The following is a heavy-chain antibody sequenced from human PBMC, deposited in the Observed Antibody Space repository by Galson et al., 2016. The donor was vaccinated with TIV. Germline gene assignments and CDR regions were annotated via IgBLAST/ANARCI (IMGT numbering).Heavy chain of an antibody. V-gene: IGHV1-69*13. D-gene: IGHD3-10*01. J-gene: IGHJ3*02. Sequence: SVKVSCKASGGIFNTYTISWVRQAPGQGLEWMGKITPIFGTPNYAQMFQGRVSITADESTSTAYMELSSLGSEDTAVYYCARGDGSGSYYYDAFDIWGQGTLVTVSS. CDR1: GGIFNTYT. CDR2: ITPIFGTP. CDR3: ARGDGSGSYYYDAFDI.